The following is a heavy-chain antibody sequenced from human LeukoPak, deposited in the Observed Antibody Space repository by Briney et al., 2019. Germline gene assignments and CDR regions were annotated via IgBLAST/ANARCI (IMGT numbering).Heavy chain of an antibody. CDR3: AKGHTYGLGESYLDF. Sequence: PGGSLRLSCAASGFTFSSYGMHWVRQAPGKGLEWVSAISWNSGSIGYADSVKGRFTISRDNGKNSLYLQMNSLRTEDTALYYCAKGHTYGLGESYLDFWGQGTLVSVSS. CDR1: GFTFSSYG. J-gene: IGHJ4*02. V-gene: IGHV3-9*01. D-gene: IGHD5-18*01. CDR2: ISWNSGSI.